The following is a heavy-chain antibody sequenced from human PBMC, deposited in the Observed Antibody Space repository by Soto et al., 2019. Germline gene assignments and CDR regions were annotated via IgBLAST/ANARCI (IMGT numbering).Heavy chain of an antibody. D-gene: IGHD2-15*01. CDR1: GFTLGMYG. V-gene: IGHV3-30*02. CDR3: ARGRKFITPHHFDY. Sequence: GESLRLSCAASGFTLGMYGMHWVRQAHGKGLEWMAFIWADKSNTYYAQSVQGRFTITTDNSKNTVYMQLSSLRAEDTAVYYCARGRKFITPHHFDYWGQGTLVTVSS. CDR2: IWADKSNT. J-gene: IGHJ4*02.